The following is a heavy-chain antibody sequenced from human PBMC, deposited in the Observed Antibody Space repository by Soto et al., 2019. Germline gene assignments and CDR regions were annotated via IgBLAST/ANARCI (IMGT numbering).Heavy chain of an antibody. Sequence: SVKVSSKASGGTFSSYAISSLRQAPGPGLEWMGRVNPILGTANYAQKFQGRVTMTADKSTSTAYMELRSLRSEDTAFYYCATSYGSGYRAFDYWGQGALVTVSS. CDR2: VNPILGTA. CDR3: ATSYGSGYRAFDY. CDR1: GGTFSSYA. V-gene: IGHV1-69*04. J-gene: IGHJ4*02. D-gene: IGHD3-10*01.